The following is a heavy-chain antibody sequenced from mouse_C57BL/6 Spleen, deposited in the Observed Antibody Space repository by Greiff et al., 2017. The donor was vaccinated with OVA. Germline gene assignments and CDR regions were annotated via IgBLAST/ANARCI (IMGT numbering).Heavy chain of an antibody. D-gene: IGHD2-5*01. Sequence: VKLVESGPGLVQPSQCLSITCTVSGFSLTSYGVHWVRQSPGKGLEWLGVIWSGGSTDYNAAFISRLSISKDNSKSQVFFKMNSLQADDTAIYYCARTPAYYSNHWYFDVWGTGTTVTVSS. CDR3: ARTPAYYSNHWYFDV. CDR2: IWSGGST. CDR1: GFSLTSYG. V-gene: IGHV2-2*01. J-gene: IGHJ1*03.